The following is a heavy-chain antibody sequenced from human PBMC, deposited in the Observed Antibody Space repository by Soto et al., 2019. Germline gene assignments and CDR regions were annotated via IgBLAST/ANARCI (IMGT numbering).Heavy chain of an antibody. Sequence: SETLSLTCAVSGYSISSGYYWGWIRQPPGKGLEWIGSIYHSGSTYYNPSLKSRVTISVDTSKNQFSLKLSSVTAADTAVYYCARDCDGRGALEISSQGTTVTVSS. J-gene: IGHJ3*02. CDR1: GYSISSGYY. CDR3: ARDCDGRGALEI. CDR2: IYHSGST. D-gene: IGHD3-10*01. V-gene: IGHV4-38-2*02.